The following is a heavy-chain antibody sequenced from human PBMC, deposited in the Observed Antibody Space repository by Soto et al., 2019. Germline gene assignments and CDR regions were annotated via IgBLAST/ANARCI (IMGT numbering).Heavy chain of an antibody. CDR1: GGSISSYY. J-gene: IGHJ4*02. CDR2: IYYSGST. D-gene: IGHD3-10*01. Sequence: SETLSLTCTVSGGSISSYYWSWIRQPPGKGLEWIGYIYYSGSTNYNPSLKSRVTISVDTSKNQFSLKLSSVTAAGTAVYYCARDMVRGVIINWGQGTPVTVSS. V-gene: IGHV4-59*01. CDR3: ARDMVRGVIIN.